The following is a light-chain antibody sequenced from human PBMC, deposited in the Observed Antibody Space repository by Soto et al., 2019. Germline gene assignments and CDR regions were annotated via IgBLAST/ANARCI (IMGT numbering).Light chain of an antibody. CDR2: DAS. CDR3: QQRSNWPPIT. Sequence: EIVLTQSPATLSLCRGERATLSCRASQSVSSYLAWYQQKPGQAPRLLIYDASNRATGIPARFSGSGSGTDFTLTISSLEPEDFAVYYCQQRSNWPPITFGQGTRLEIK. V-gene: IGKV3-11*01. J-gene: IGKJ5*01. CDR1: QSVSSY.